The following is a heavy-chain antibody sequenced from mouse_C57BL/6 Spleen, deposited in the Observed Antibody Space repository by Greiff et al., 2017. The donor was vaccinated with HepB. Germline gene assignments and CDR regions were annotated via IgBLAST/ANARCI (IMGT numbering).Heavy chain of an antibody. Sequence: QVQLKESGAELVRPGTSVKVSCKASGYAFTNYLIEWVKQRPGQGLEWIGVINPGSGGTNYNEKFKGKATLTADKSSSTAYMQLSSLTSEDSAVYFCARSLYYYGSRDYWGQGTTLTVSS. J-gene: IGHJ2*01. D-gene: IGHD1-1*01. CDR3: ARSLYYYGSRDY. V-gene: IGHV1-54*01. CDR1: GYAFTNYL. CDR2: INPGSGGT.